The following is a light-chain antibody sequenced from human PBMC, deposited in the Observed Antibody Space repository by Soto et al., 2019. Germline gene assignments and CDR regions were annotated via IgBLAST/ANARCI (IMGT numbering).Light chain of an antibody. V-gene: IGKV3-15*01. J-gene: IGKJ3*01. CDR2: GAS. CDR3: QQLFIYPPT. CDR1: QSIRSN. Sequence: ELVMTQSPDTLSVSPGEGATLSCRVSQSIRSNLAWYQQRPGQAPRLLMYGASTRADGIPARFTGSGSGTHFTLTVSSLQPEDFATYYCQQLFIYPPTFGPGTKVDIK.